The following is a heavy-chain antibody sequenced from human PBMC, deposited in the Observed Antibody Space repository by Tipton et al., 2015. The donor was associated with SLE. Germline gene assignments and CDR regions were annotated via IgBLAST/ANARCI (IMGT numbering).Heavy chain of an antibody. CDR3: ARGRRDEYKGPFDY. Sequence: QLVQSGAEVKKPGASVKVSCKASDYIFINYGINWVRQAPGQGLEWMGWISGYNGKTNYAQKLQDRVTMTTDTSTITAYLELRRLRSDDTAVIYCARGRRDEYKGPFDYWGQGTLVTVSS. CDR2: ISGYNGKT. J-gene: IGHJ4*02. V-gene: IGHV1-18*01. D-gene: IGHD5-24*01. CDR1: DYIFINYG.